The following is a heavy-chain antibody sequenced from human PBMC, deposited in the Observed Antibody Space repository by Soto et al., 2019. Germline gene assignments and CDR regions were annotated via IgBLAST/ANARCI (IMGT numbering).Heavy chain of an antibody. J-gene: IGHJ6*03. D-gene: IGHD6-19*01. V-gene: IGHV1-46*01. CDR1: GYTFTSYY. CDR2: INPSGGST. Sequence: ASVKVSCKASGYTFTSYYMHWVRQAPGQGLEWMGIINPSGGSTSYAQKFQGRVTMTRDTSASTAYMELSSLRSEDTAVYYCAREGVRTYSSGLYYMDVWGKGTTVTVSS. CDR3: AREGVRTYSSGLYYMDV.